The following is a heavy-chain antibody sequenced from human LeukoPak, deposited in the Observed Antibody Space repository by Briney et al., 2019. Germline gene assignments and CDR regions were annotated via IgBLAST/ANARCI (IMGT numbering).Heavy chain of an antibody. CDR1: GFTFSSYE. V-gene: IGHV3-48*03. CDR2: ISSSGSTI. J-gene: IGHJ1*01. CDR3: ARERPLSAVVGKLEAGYFQH. Sequence: GGSLRLSCAASGFTFSSYEMNWVHQAPGKGLEWVSYISSSGSTIYYADSVKGRFTISRDNAKNSLYLQMNSLRAEDTAVYYCARERPLSAVVGKLEAGYFQHWGQGTLVTVSS. D-gene: IGHD6-19*01.